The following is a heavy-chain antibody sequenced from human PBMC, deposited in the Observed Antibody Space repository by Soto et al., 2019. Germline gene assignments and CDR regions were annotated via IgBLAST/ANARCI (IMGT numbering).Heavy chain of an antibody. J-gene: IGHJ4*02. Sequence: AASVKVSCKASGYTFTNYGISWVRQAPGQGLEWMGWINPNSGGTNYAQKFQGRVTMTRDTSISTAYMELSRLRSDDTAVYYCARDSRYCSGGSCYSDWGQGTLVTVSS. CDR3: ARDSRYCSGGSCYSD. CDR1: GYTFTNYG. CDR2: INPNSGGT. V-gene: IGHV1-2*02. D-gene: IGHD2-15*01.